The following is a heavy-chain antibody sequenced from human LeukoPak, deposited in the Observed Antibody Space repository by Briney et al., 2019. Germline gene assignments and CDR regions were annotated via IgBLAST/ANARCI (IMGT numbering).Heavy chain of an antibody. Sequence: SETLSLTCTVSGGSISSSIYYWGWIRQPPGKGLEWIGTIYYSGSTYYNPSLKSRVTISVDTSKNQFSLKLSSVTAADTAVYYCARRLQTITMIVFDAFDIWGQGTMVTVSS. CDR3: ARRLQTITMIVFDAFDI. D-gene: IGHD3-22*01. J-gene: IGHJ3*02. CDR2: IYYSGST. CDR1: GGSISSSIYY. V-gene: IGHV4-39*01.